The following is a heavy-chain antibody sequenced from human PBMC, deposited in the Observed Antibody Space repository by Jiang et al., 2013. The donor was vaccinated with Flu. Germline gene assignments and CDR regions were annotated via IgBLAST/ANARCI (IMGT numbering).Heavy chain of an antibody. V-gene: IGHV2-70*18. D-gene: IGHD6-19*01. Sequence: LAWVRQPPGKALEWLALIDWDDDKYYSTSLKTRLTISKDTSKNQVVLTMTNMDPVDTATYYCARSMEQFNNFDYWGQGTLVTVSS. CDR2: IDWDDDK. CDR3: ARSMEQFNNFDY. J-gene: IGHJ4*02.